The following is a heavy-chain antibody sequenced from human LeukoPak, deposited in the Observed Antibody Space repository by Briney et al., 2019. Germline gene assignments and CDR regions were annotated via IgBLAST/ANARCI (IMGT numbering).Heavy chain of an antibody. J-gene: IGHJ5*02. D-gene: IGHD1-1*01. CDR1: GFTFSSYS. CDR3: ARSPNFGAGTVP. CDR2: ISSSSSTI. V-gene: IGHV3-48*02. Sequence: GGSLRLSCAASGFTFSSYSMNWVRQAPGKGLEWVSYISSSSSTIYYADSVKGRFTIPRDNAKNSLYLQMNSLRDEDTAVYYCARSPNFGAGTVPWGQGTLVTVSS.